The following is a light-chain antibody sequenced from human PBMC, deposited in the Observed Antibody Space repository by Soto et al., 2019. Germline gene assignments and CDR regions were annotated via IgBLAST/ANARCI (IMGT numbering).Light chain of an antibody. CDR2: EVT. CDR1: SSDVGGHNY. J-gene: IGLJ2*01. CDR3: SSYAGSSNYVV. V-gene: IGLV2-8*01. Sequence: QSALTQPPSASGSPGQSVTISCTGSSSDVGGHNYVSWYQQHPGKAPKLMIYEVTKRPSGVPDRFSGSKSGNTASLTVSGLQAEDEADYYCSSYAGSSNYVVFGGGTKLTVL.